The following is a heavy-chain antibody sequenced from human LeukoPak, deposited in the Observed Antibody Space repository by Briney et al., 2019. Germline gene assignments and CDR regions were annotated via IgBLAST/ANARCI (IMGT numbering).Heavy chain of an antibody. J-gene: IGHJ6*02. CDR2: INSDGSST. CDR3: ARLLVRYCSSTSCHIAYGMDV. CDR1: GFTFSSYW. V-gene: IGHV3-74*01. D-gene: IGHD2-2*01. Sequence: GGSLRLSCAASGFTFSSYWMRWVRQAPGKGLVWVSRINSDGSSTSYADSVKGRFTISREHAKNTLSLQMNSLRAEDTAVYYCARLLVRYCSSTSCHIAYGMDVWGQGTTVTVSS.